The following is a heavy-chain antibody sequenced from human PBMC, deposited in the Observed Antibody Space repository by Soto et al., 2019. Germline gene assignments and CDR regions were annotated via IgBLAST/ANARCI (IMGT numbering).Heavy chain of an antibody. CDR2: IHNDGSTT. J-gene: IGHJ4*01. V-gene: IGHV3-74*01. CDR1: GFTFSSYW. D-gene: IGHD1-7*01. CDR3: ARDNWNSY. Sequence: EVQLVESGGGLVKPGGSVRLSCAASGFTFSSYWMHWVRQAPGKGLMWVSRIHNDGSTTRYADSVKGRFTISRDNAKNTLYLQMSSLRVEDTAVYYCARDNWNSYWGKGTLFTVSS.